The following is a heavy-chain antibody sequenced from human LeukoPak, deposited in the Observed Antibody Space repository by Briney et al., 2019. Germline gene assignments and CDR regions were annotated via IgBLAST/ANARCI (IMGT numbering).Heavy chain of an antibody. CDR3: AREARGEVSFDY. Sequence: GSSVKVSCKASGGTFSSYAISWVRQAPGQGLEWMGGIIPIFGTANYAQKFQGRVTITADESTSTAYMELSSLRSEGTAVYYCAREARGEVSFDYWGQGTLVTVSS. J-gene: IGHJ4*02. CDR2: IIPIFGTA. CDR1: GGTFSSYA. V-gene: IGHV1-69*01. D-gene: IGHD3-16*01.